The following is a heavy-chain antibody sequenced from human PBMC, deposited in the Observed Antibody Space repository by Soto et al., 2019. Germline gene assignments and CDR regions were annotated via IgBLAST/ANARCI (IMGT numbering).Heavy chain of an antibody. CDR2: IYHSGST. CDR1: CYSISSGYY. CDR3: ARDLPLAAGGHNWFDP. Sequence: SETLSLTCAVSCYSISSGYYWGWIRQPPGKRLEWIGSIYHSGSTYYNPSLKSRVTISVDTPKNQFSLKLSSVTAADTAVYYCARDLPLAAGGHNWFDPWGQGTLVTVSS. J-gene: IGHJ5*02. V-gene: IGHV4-38-2*02. D-gene: IGHD6-13*01.